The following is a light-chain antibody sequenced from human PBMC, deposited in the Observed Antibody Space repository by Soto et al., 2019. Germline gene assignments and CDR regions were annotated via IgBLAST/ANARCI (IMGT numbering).Light chain of an antibody. J-gene: IGLJ1*01. V-gene: IGLV2-14*03. CDR2: EVI. Sequence: QSVLAQPASVSGSPGQSITIFFSGTSSDIGAQNFVSWYQQHPGKAPKLIIYEVINRPSGVSDRFSGSKSGNTASLTISGLQSEDEADYYCNSYTTSNTFVFGSGTKGTVL. CDR3: NSYTTSNTFV. CDR1: SSDIGAQNF.